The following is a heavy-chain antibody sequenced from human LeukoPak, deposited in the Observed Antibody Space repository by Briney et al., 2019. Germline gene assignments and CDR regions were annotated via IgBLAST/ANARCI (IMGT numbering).Heavy chain of an antibody. D-gene: IGHD2-2*02. CDR1: GYTFTSYY. CDR2: INPSGGST. Sequence: ASVKVSCKASGYTFTSYYMHWVRQAPGQGLEWMGIINPSGGSTSYAQKFQGRVTMTRDTSTSTVYMELSSLRSEDTAVYYCARAFVCSSTSCYTGDAFDMWGQGTMVTVSS. J-gene: IGHJ3*02. CDR3: ARAFVCSSTSCYTGDAFDM. V-gene: IGHV1-46*03.